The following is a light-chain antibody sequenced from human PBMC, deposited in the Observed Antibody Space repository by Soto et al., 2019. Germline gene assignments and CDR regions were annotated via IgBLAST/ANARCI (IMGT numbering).Light chain of an antibody. Sequence: QTVVTQEPSFSVSPGGTVTLTCGLRPGSVSTSYYPSWYQQTPGQAPRTLIYRTNTRSSGVPDRFSGSILGTSAALTITGAQADDESDYYCALYMGSGIRVFGGGTKVTVL. CDR3: ALYMGSGIRV. J-gene: IGLJ2*01. V-gene: IGLV8-61*01. CDR1: PGSVSTSYY. CDR2: RTN.